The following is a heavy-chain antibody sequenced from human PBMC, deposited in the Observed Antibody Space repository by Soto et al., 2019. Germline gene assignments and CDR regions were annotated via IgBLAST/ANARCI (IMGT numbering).Heavy chain of an antibody. D-gene: IGHD5-12*01. CDR1: GGTFSSYT. V-gene: IGHV1-69*02. CDR2: IIPILGIA. J-gene: IGHJ6*03. CDR3: ARGRGRVATTPPYYYYYMDV. Sequence: ASVKVSCKASGGTFSSYTISWVRQAPGQGLEWMGRIIPILGIANYAQKFQGRVTITADKSTSTAYMELSSLRSEDTAVYYCARGRGRVATTPPYYYYYMDVWGKGTTVTVSS.